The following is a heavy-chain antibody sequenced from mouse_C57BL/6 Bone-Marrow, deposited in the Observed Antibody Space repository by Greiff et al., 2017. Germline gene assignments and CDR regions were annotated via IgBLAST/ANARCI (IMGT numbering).Heavy chain of an antibody. CDR2: INPYNGGT. CDR1: GYTFTDYY. D-gene: IGHD2-2*01. Sequence: VQLQQSGPVLVKPGASVKMSCKASGYTFTDYYMNWVKQSHGKSLEWIGVINPYNGGTSYNQKFKGKATLTVDKSSSTAYMELNSLTSEDSAVYYCARQVYGYDALYAMDYWGQGTSVTVSS. J-gene: IGHJ4*01. CDR3: ARQVYGYDALYAMDY. V-gene: IGHV1-19*01.